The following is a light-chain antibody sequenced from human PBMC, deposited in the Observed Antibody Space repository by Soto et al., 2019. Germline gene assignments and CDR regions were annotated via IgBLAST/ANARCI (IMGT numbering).Light chain of an antibody. V-gene: IGKV3-15*01. Sequence: EIVLTQSPATLSVSPGERATLSGRASQSVYSNVAWYQQQLGQAPRLLISGASSRATGIPGRFSGSGSGTEFTLTISSLQSEDFVVYFCQQYNIWPQTFGQGTKVDIK. J-gene: IGKJ1*01. CDR3: QQYNIWPQT. CDR2: GAS. CDR1: QSVYSN.